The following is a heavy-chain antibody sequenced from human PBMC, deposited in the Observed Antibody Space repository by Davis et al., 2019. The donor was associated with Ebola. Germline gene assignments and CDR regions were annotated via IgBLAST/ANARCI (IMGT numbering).Heavy chain of an antibody. CDR2: INAGNGNT. J-gene: IGHJ4*02. CDR1: GYTFTSYA. V-gene: IGHV1-3*01. CDR3: ARDPASLYYYGSGSYGDY. Sequence: ASVKVSCKASGYTFTSYAMHWVRQAPGQRLEWMGWINAGNGNTKYSQKFQGRVTITRDTSASTAYMELSSLRSDDTAVYYCARDPASLYYYGSGSYGDYWGQGTLVTVSS. D-gene: IGHD3-10*01.